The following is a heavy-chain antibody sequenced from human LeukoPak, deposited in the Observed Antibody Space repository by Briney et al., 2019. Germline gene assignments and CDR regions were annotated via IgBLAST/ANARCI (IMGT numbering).Heavy chain of an antibody. CDR3: ARDRPWGGLNGFDY. Sequence: GGSLRLSCAASGFAVSNDCMGWVRQAPGKGLEWVSVIHTDGATYYAASVKGRFTISRDFSKNTLYLRMNSLRAEDAAIYYCARDRPWGGLNGFDYWGQGTLVTVAS. D-gene: IGHD3-3*01. J-gene: IGHJ4*02. V-gene: IGHV3-53*01. CDR1: GFAVSNDC. CDR2: IHTDGAT.